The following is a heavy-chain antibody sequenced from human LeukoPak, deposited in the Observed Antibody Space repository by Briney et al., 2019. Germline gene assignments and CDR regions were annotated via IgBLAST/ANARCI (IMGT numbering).Heavy chain of an antibody. J-gene: IGHJ2*01. V-gene: IGHV1-18*01. CDR3: ARDGYFDL. Sequence: GASVRVSSKASGYTFTTHGIAWVRQAPGQGLEWMGWISAHNGNTNYAQSLQGRVTMTTDTHTNTAYMELRSLRSDDTAVYYCARDGYFDLWGRGTLVTVSS. CDR2: ISAHNGNT. CDR1: GYTFTTHG.